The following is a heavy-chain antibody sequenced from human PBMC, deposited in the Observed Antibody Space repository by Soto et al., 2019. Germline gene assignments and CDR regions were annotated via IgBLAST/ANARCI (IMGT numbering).Heavy chain of an antibody. CDR2: IIPIFGTA. J-gene: IGHJ5*02. CDR1: GGTFSSYA. D-gene: IGHD1-26*01. Sequence: QVQLVQSGAEVKKPGSSVKVSCKASGGTFSSYAISWVRQAPGQGLEWMGGIIPIFGTANYAQTFQGRVRITADEATSTAYMELSSLRSEDTAVYYCARCGVGAMPCWFDPWGQGTLVTVSS. V-gene: IGHV1-69*01. CDR3: ARCGVGAMPCWFDP.